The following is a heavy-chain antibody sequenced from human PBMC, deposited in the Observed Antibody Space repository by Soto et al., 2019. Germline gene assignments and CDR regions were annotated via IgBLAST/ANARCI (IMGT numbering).Heavy chain of an antibody. Sequence: PSETLSLTCTVSGGSISSSSYYWGWIRQPPGKGLEWIGSVYSTGNTYYNPSLKSRVTMSVDTSKNQFSLNLNSVTAADTALYYCASSFGDYNYYFDCWGQGTLVTVSS. D-gene: IGHD4-17*01. V-gene: IGHV4-39*01. CDR2: VYSTGNT. CDR1: GGSISSSSYY. J-gene: IGHJ4*02. CDR3: ASSFGDYNYYFDC.